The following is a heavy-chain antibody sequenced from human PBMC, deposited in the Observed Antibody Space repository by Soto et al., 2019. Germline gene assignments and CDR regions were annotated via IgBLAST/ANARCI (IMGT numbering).Heavy chain of an antibody. Sequence: VQALKVSCKPSAFSFATYRIAWLRQMPGKGLEWLGIIYPSDSRVTYSPPFQSQYTISADRSMTTAYLHWHSLKASATPIYYCARVPLAGTETIWVFESWGQGTKVAVSS. V-gene: IGHV5-51*01. CDR2: IYPSDSRV. J-gene: IGHJ4*02. CDR1: AFSFATYR. D-gene: IGHD1-1*01. CDR3: ARVPLAGTETIWVFES.